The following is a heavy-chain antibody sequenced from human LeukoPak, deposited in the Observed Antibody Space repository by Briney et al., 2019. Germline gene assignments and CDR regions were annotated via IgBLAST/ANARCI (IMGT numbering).Heavy chain of an antibody. CDR2: IIPIFGTA. D-gene: IGHD3-22*01. J-gene: IGHJ3*02. CDR3: ARDQGSSGYYSDDDDAFDI. CDR1: GGTFSSYA. V-gene: IGHV1-69*13. Sequence: GASVKLSCKASGGTFSSYAISWVRQAPGQGLEWMGGIIPIFGTANYAQKFQGRVTITADESTSTAYMELSSLRSEDTAVYYCARDQGSSGYYSDDDDAFDIWGQGTMVTVSS.